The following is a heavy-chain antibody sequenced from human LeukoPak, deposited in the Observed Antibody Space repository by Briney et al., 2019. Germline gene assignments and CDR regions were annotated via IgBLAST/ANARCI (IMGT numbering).Heavy chain of an antibody. Sequence: SETLSLTCTVSGGSISTSSYYWGWVRQPPGKGLEWIGNIFYSGSTYYSPSLKSRVTISLDTSRNQFSLKLNSVTAADTAVYYCARFPRYWGQGILVTVSS. CDR1: GGSISTSSYY. CDR2: IFYSGST. V-gene: IGHV4-39*07. J-gene: IGHJ4*02. CDR3: ARFPRY.